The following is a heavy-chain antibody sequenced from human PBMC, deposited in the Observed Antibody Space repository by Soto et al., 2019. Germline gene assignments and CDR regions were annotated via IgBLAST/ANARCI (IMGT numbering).Heavy chain of an antibody. CDR1: GFTFSAYW. D-gene: IGHD2-21*02. J-gene: IGHJ4*02. Sequence: VQLVESGGTLVQPGESLRLSCAASGFTFSAYWMSWVRQAPGKGLEWVANIKKDGSEKYYVDSVKGRFIVSRDNAKNSLYLQMNSLRAEDTAVYYCARDGIGGDWNTDFWGQGTLVTVSS. V-gene: IGHV3-7*01. CDR2: IKKDGSEK. CDR3: ARDGIGGDWNTDF.